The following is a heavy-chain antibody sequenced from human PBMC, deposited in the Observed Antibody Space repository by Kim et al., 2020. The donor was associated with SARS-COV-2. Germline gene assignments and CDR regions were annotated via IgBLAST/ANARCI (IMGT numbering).Heavy chain of an antibody. CDR2: IKQDETEK. CDR3: ARGRQTLGP. Sequence: GGSLRLSCAASGFTFSSYWMSWVRQAPGKGLEWVANIKQDETEKNYGDSVKGRFTISRDNAKNSLFLQMNRVRAEDTAVYYCARGRQTLGPWGQGTLVTVSS. CDR1: GFTFSSYW. V-gene: IGHV3-7*03. D-gene: IGHD1-26*01. J-gene: IGHJ5*02.